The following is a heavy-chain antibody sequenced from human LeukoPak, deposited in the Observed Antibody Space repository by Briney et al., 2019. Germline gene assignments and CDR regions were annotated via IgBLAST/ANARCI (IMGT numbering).Heavy chain of an antibody. Sequence: PGGSLTLSCAASGVPFTTYSMNWVRQAPAKGLDWVSYLSGSTSTIYYADSVHGRFTISKDHAKKSLFLRMTSLRYEETTVYYCARDHYSINDYWGQGTLVTVSS. J-gene: IGHJ4*02. D-gene: IGHD6-13*01. CDR1: GVPFTTYS. V-gene: IGHV3-48*02. CDR3: ARDHYSINDY. CDR2: LSGSTSTI.